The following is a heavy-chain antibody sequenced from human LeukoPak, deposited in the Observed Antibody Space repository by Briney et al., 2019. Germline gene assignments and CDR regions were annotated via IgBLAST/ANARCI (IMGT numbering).Heavy chain of an antibody. CDR1: GFTFSSYA. J-gene: IGHJ4*02. CDR3: AKDLLRTTAMVTLPFDY. CDR2: ISGSGGST. D-gene: IGHD5-18*01. Sequence: GGSLRLSCAASGFTFSSYAMSWVRQAPGKGLEWVSAISGSGGSTYYADSVKGRFTISRDNSKNTLYLQMNSLRAEDTAVYYCAKDLLRTTAMVTLPFDYWGQGTLVTVSS. V-gene: IGHV3-23*01.